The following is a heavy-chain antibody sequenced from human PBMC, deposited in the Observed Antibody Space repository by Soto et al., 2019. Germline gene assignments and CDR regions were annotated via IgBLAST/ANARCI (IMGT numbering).Heavy chain of an antibody. CDR3: AKDLVLRYFDWLPQYFDK. V-gene: IGHV3-23*01. CDR1: GFPFISYA. D-gene: IGHD3-9*01. J-gene: IGHJ4*02. CDR2: ISGSGGST. Sequence: GGSLRLSCASSGFPFISYAMSWVRQATGKGLECVSAISGSGGSTYYADSVKGRFTISRDNSKNTLYLQMNSLRAEDTAVYYCAKDLVLRYFDWLPQYFDKWGQGTQVTVSS.